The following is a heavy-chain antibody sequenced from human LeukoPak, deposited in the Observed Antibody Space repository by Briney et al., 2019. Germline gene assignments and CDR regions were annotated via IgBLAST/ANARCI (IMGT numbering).Heavy chain of an antibody. Sequence: GGSLRLSCAASGFTFSSYWMHWVRQAPGKGLVWVSRIKSDGSSTSYADSVKGRFTISRDNAKNTLYLQMNSLRAEDTDVYYCASDSYSTPYYYYYMDVWGKGTTVTISS. D-gene: IGHD1-26*01. J-gene: IGHJ6*03. CDR1: GFTFSSYW. CDR3: ASDSYSTPYYYYYMDV. V-gene: IGHV3-74*01. CDR2: IKSDGSST.